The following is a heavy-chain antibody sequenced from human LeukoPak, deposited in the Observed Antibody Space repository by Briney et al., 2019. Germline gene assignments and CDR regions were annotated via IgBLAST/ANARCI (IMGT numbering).Heavy chain of an antibody. CDR3: ARARRHYDSGGNANHVLFDY. CDR2: IYYSAST. D-gene: IGHD4-23*01. J-gene: IGHJ4*02. CDR1: VGSISCGGYY. Sequence: SETLSLTCTFCVGSISCGGYYWSWIRQHPRKCLEWIGYIYYSASTYYNPSLKSRVTISVDTSKNQFSLKLSSVTAADTAVYYCARARRHYDSGGNANHVLFDYWGEGTLVTVS. V-gene: IGHV4-31*03.